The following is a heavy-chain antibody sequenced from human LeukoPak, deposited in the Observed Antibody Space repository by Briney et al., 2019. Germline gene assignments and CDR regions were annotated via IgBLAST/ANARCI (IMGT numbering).Heavy chain of an antibody. CDR3: AKWQAATIGFDY. J-gene: IGHJ4*02. Sequence: GRSLRLSCAASGFIFSSYGMHWVRQAPGKGLEWVAVIWHDGSNKYYPDSVKGRFTISRDNAKNSLYLQMNSLRAEDTALYYCAKWQAATIGFDYWGQGTLVTVSS. D-gene: IGHD5-12*01. V-gene: IGHV3-33*03. CDR2: IWHDGSNK. CDR1: GFIFSSYG.